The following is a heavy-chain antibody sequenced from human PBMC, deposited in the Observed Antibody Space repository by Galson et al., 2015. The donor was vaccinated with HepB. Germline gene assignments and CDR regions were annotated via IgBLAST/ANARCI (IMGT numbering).Heavy chain of an antibody. CDR2: ISGSGGST. D-gene: IGHD6-13*01. J-gene: IGHJ4*02. V-gene: IGHV3-23*01. CDR3: AKGWAAGGEHYWNYFDY. CDR1: GFTFSSYA. Sequence: SLRLSCAASGFTFSSYAMSWVRQAPGKGQEWVSAISGSGGSTYYADSVKGRFTISRDNSKNTLYLQMNSLRAEDTAVYYCAKGWAAGGEHYWNYFDYWGQGTLVTVSS.